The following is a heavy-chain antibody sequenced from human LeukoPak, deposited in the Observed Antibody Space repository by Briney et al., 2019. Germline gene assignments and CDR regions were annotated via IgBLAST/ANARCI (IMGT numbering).Heavy chain of an antibody. Sequence: SETLSLTCAVYGGSFNGYCWIWIRKPPGKGVEWLGEINHSGSTNYNPSLKSRVTISVDTSKNQFSLKLSSVTAADTAVYYCASSRRPALDYWGQGTLVTVSS. CDR2: INHSGST. D-gene: IGHD1-1*01. V-gene: IGHV4-34*01. J-gene: IGHJ4*02. CDR3: ASSRRPALDY. CDR1: GGSFNGYC.